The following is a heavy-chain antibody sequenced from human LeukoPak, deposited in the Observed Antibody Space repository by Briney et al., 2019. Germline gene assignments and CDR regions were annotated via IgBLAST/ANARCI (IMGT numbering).Heavy chain of an antibody. CDR3: ARDPWGVDSSGYYFDY. CDR1: GFTFSSYE. Sequence: GGSLRLSCAASGFTFSSYEMNWVRQAPGKGLEWVSYISSSGGTIYYADSVKGRFTISRDNAKNSLYLQMNSLRAEDTAVYYCARDPWGVDSSGYYFDYWGQGTLVTVSS. V-gene: IGHV3-48*03. D-gene: IGHD3-22*01. CDR2: ISSSGGTI. J-gene: IGHJ4*02.